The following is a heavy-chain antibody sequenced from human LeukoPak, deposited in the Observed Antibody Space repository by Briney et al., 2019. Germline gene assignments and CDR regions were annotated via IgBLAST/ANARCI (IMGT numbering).Heavy chain of an antibody. CDR1: GGSISSDY. J-gene: IGHJ4*02. CDR2: IYYSGST. V-gene: IGHV4-59*01. D-gene: IGHD5-12*01. Sequence: PSETLSLTCTVSGGSISSDYWSWIRQPPGKGLEWIGYIYYSGSTNYNPSLKSRVTISVDTSKNQFSLKLSSVTAADTAVYYCARLGGYGYFDYWGQGTLVTVSS. CDR3: ARLGGYGYFDY.